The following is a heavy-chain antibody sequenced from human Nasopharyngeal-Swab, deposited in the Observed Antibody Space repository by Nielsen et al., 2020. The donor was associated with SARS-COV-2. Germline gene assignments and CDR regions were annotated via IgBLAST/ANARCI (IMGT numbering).Heavy chain of an antibody. D-gene: IGHD5-18*01. CDR2: ISSSSSTI. Sequence: GESLKISCAASGFTFSSYSMNWVRQAPGKGLEWVSYISSSSSTIYYADSVKGRFTISRDNAKNSLYLQMNSLRAEDTAVYYCARGNSYGFYYFDYWGQGTLVTVSS. V-gene: IGHV3-48*04. CDR1: GFTFSSYS. J-gene: IGHJ4*02. CDR3: ARGNSYGFYYFDY.